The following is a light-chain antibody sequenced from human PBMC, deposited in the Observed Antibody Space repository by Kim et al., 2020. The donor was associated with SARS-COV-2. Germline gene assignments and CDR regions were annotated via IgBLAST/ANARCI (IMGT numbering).Light chain of an antibody. CDR3: QVWDSSSDHVV. V-gene: IGLV3-21*01. J-gene: IGLJ2*01. Sequence: APGKTARIPCGGNNIGSKNVNWYQQKPGQAPVLVIYYDRDRPSGIPERFSGSNSGNTATLAISRVEAGDEADYFCQVWDSSSDHVVFGGGTQLTVL. CDR1: NIGSKN. CDR2: YDR.